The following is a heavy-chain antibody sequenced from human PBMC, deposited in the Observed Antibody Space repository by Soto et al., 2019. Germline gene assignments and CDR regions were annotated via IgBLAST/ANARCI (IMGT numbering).Heavy chain of an antibody. V-gene: IGHV4-34*01. D-gene: IGHD3-3*01. Sequence: PSETLSLTCAVYGGSFSGYFWSWIRQPPGKGLEWIGEINHSGSTNYNPSLKSRVTISVDTSKNQFSLKLSSVTAADTAVYYCARDYHSRGPIFVGVMGQYYYYGMDVWAKGTTVTGSS. CDR2: INHSGST. J-gene: IGHJ6*04. CDR1: GGSFSGYF. CDR3: ARDYHSRGPIFVGVMGQYYYYGMDV.